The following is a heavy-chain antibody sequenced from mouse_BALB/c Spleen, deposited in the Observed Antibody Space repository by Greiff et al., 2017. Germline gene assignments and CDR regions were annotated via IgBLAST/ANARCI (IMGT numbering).Heavy chain of an antibody. V-gene: IGHV4-1*02. D-gene: IGHD2-1*01. Sequence: EVKLMESGGGLVQPGGSLKLSCAASGFDFSRYWMSWVRQAPGKGLEWIGEINPDSSTINYTPSLKDKFIISRDNAKNTLYLQMSKVRSEDTALYYCARGGYYGNSFAYWGQGTLVAVSA. CDR2: INPDSSTI. CDR1: GFDFSRYW. CDR3: ARGGYYGNSFAY. J-gene: IGHJ3*01.